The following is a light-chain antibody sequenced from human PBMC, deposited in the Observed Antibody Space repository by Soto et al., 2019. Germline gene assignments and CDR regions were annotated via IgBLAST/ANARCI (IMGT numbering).Light chain of an antibody. CDR2: DAS. V-gene: IGKV3-20*01. CDR3: QQYGSSPQT. CDR1: QGISNY. Sequence: ILTQSLATLSLSLGERATLSCSASQGISNYLAWYKQKPGQAPRLVIYDASTRATGIPARFSGSGSGTEFTLTISRLEPEDFEVYYCQQYGSSPQTFGQGTKVDI. J-gene: IGKJ1*01.